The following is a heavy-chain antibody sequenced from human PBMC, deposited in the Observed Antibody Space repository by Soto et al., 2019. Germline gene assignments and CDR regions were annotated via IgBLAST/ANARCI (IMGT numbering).Heavy chain of an antibody. CDR1: GYTFTGYY. CDR2: INPNSGGT. CDR3: ASGIQAQLPDLVTIFGVPLPYYFDY. V-gene: IGHV1-2*02. Sequence: ASVKVSCKASGYTFTGYYMHWVRQAPGQGLEWMGWINPNSGGTNYAQKFQGRVTMTRDTSISTAYMELSRLRSDDTAVYYCASGIQAQLPDLVTIFGVPLPYYFDYWGQGTLVTV. D-gene: IGHD3-3*01. J-gene: IGHJ4*02.